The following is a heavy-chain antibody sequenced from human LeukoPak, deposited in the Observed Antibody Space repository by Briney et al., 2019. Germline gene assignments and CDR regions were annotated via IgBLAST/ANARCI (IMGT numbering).Heavy chain of an antibody. Sequence: GGSPRLSCAASGFTVSSIHMVWVRQAPGKGLEWVSVTYTGGNSYYADSVKGRFIISRDISKNTLYLQMNSLRAEDSALYYCARGGRGSAAVVAPRSFDIWGQGTMVTVSS. CDR3: ARGGRGSAAVVAPRSFDI. CDR1: GFTVSSIH. J-gene: IGHJ3*02. CDR2: TYTGGNS. D-gene: IGHD3-22*01. V-gene: IGHV3-53*01.